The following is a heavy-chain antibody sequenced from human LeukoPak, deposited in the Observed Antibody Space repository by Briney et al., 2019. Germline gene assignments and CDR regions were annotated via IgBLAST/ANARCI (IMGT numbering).Heavy chain of an antibody. V-gene: IGHV4-59*01. CDR2: IYYSGST. D-gene: IGHD3-10*01. CDR1: GGSISSYY. Sequence: SETLSLTCTASGGSISSYYRSWIRQPPGKGLEWVGYIYYSGSTNCNPSLKSRVTMSLDTSRNQFSLKLSSVTAADTAVYYCARAGVDYYYSGTYYFWYFDLWGRGTLVTVSS. CDR3: ARAGVDYYYSGTYYFWYFDL. J-gene: IGHJ2*01.